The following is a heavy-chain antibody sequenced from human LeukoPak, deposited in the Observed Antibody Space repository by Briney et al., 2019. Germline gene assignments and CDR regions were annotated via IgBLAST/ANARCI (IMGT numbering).Heavy chain of an antibody. Sequence: GGSLKLSCAASGFTFSGSAMHWVRQASGKGLEWVGRIRSKANSCATAYAASVKGRFTISRDDSKNTAYLQMNSLTAEDTAVYYCARDYTYCSGSRCYDRFDYWGQGIRVTVSS. J-gene: IGHJ4*02. CDR1: GFTFSGSA. CDR2: IRSKANSCAT. D-gene: IGHD2-15*01. CDR3: ARDYTYCSGSRCYDRFDY. V-gene: IGHV3-73*01.